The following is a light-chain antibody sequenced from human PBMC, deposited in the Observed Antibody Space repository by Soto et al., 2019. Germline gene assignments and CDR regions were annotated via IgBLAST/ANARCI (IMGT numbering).Light chain of an antibody. J-gene: IGKJ1*01. Sequence: EIVMPQSPATLSVSPGERATLSGRASQSIYSNLAWYYQRPGQSPRLLIYGTSTRATGIPARFSGSGSGTEFTLTISSLRAEDFVVYYCQQYNSWPQTVGQGTKVDIK. V-gene: IGKV3-15*01. CDR3: QQYNSWPQT. CDR2: GTS. CDR1: QSIYSN.